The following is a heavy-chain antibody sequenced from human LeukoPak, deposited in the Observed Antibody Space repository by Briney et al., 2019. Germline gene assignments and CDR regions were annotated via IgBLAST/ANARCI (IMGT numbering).Heavy chain of an antibody. CDR3: ARSSWNDAFDI. Sequence: KPSETLSLTCTVSGGSIGSSSYYWGWIRQPPGKGLEWIGSIYYSGSTYYNPSLKSRVTISVDTSKNQFSLKLSSVTAADTAVYYCARSSWNDAFDIWGQGTMVTVSS. J-gene: IGHJ3*02. D-gene: IGHD6-13*01. CDR2: IYYSGST. V-gene: IGHV4-39*01. CDR1: GGSIGSSSYY.